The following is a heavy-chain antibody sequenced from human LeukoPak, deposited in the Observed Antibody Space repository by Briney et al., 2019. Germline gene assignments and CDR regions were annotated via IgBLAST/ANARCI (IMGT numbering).Heavy chain of an antibody. J-gene: IGHJ4*02. V-gene: IGHV3-53*01. CDR1: GFTVSSNY. D-gene: IGHD4-17*01. CDR3: ARDRTMTTVTDFDS. CDR2: IYSGGST. Sequence: PGGSLRLSCAASGFTVSSNYMSWVRQAPGKGLEWVSVIYSGGSTYYADSVKGRFTISRDNSKNTLYLQMNSLRAEDTALYYRARDRTMTTVTDFDSWGQGTLVTVSS.